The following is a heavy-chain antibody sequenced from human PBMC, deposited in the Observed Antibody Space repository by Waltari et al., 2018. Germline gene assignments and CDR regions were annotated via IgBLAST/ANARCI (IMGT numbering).Heavy chain of an antibody. D-gene: IGHD6-13*01. Sequence: EVQLVESGGGLAQPGGSLRLSCAASGLSFSNYWMTWFRQASGKGPEWVANIKQDGSEKYYMDSVKGRFTISRDNAKNSLYLQMNNLRVEDTAVYYCTRGGRDSSWYWRDWGQGTLVTVSS. CDR2: IKQDGSEK. CDR1: GLSFSNYW. CDR3: TRGGRDSSWYWRD. V-gene: IGHV3-7*01. J-gene: IGHJ4*02.